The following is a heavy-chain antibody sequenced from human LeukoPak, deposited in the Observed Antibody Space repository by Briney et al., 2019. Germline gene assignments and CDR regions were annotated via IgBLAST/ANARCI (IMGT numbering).Heavy chain of an antibody. J-gene: IGHJ4*02. V-gene: IGHV3-21*01. CDR1: GFTFSSYS. CDR3: ARVSSYYYDSSGTIDY. CDR2: ISSSSSYI. Sequence: GGSLRLSCAASGFTFSSYSMNWVRQAPGKGLEWVSSISSSSSYIYYADSVKGRFTISRDNAKNSLYLQMNSLIADDTAVYYCARVSSYYYDSSGTIDYWGQGTLVTVSS. D-gene: IGHD3-22*01.